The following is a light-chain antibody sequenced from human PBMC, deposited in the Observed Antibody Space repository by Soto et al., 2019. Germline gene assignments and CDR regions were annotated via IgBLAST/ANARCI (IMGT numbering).Light chain of an antibody. CDR3: SSYTSSSTLLYV. CDR2: DVS. V-gene: IGLV2-14*01. Sequence: QSALTQPASVSGSPGQSITISCTGTCSDVGGYNYVSWYQQHPGKAPKLMIYDVSNRPSGVSNRFSGSKSGNTASLTISGLQAEDEADYYCSSYTSSSTLLYVFGTRTKLTVL. CDR1: CSDVGGYNY. J-gene: IGLJ1*01.